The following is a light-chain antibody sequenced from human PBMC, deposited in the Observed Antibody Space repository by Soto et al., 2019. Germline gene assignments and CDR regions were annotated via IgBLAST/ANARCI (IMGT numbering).Light chain of an antibody. CDR3: QVWDTSSDHVV. CDR1: NIGSKS. V-gene: IGLV3-21*02. Sequence: SYELTQPPSVSVAPGQTARITCGGHNIGSKSVHWYQQKPGQAPVLVVYDDSDRPSGIPERFSGSNSGTTATLTISRVEAGDEADYYCQVWDTSSDHVVFGGGTKLTVL. J-gene: IGLJ2*01. CDR2: DDS.